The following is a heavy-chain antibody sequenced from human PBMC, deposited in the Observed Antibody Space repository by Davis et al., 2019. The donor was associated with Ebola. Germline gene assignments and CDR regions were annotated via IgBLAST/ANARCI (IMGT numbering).Heavy chain of an antibody. D-gene: IGHD3-22*01. V-gene: IGHV3-23*01. CDR3: ARDRPYYYDSSGSISWEDYGMDV. CDR1: GFTFSSYA. Sequence: GESLKISCAASGFTFSSYAMSWVRQAPGKGLEWVSAISGSGGSTYYADSVKGRFTISRDNSKNTLYLQMNSLRAEDTAVYYCARDRPYYYDSSGSISWEDYGMDVWGQGTTVTVSS. J-gene: IGHJ6*02. CDR2: ISGSGGST.